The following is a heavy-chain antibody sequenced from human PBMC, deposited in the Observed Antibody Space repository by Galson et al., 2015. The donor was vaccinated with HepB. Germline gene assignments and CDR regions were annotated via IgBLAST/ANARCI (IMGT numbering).Heavy chain of an antibody. CDR3: AKDPRYCSGGSCLGAFDI. J-gene: IGHJ3*02. D-gene: IGHD2-15*01. CDR2: ISYDGSNK. V-gene: IGHV3-30*18. Sequence: LRLSCAASGFTFSSYGMHWVRQAPGKGLEWVAVISYDGSNKYYADSVKGRFTISRDNSKNTLYLQMNSLRAEDTAVYYCAKDPRYCSGGSCLGAFDIWGQGTMVTVSS. CDR1: GFTFSSYG.